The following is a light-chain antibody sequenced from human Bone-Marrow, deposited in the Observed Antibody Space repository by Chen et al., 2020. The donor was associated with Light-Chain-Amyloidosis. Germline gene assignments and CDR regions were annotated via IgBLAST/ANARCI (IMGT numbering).Light chain of an antibody. Sequence: SYVLTQPSTVSVAPGQTATIACGGNNIGSTSVHWYKQTPGQAPLLVVYDDSDRPSGIPERLAGSNSGNTATLTISRVEAGDEADYYCQVWDRRSDRPVFGGGTKLTVL. CDR3: QVWDRRSDRPV. V-gene: IGLV3-21*02. CDR1: NIGSTS. CDR2: DDS. J-gene: IGLJ3*02.